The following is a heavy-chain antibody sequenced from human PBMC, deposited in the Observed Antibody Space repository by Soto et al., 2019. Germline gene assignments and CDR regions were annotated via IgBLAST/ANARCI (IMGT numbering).Heavy chain of an antibody. CDR2: IYYSGST. D-gene: IGHD3-10*01. V-gene: IGHV4-59*01. CDR3: ARAERYYGSGIPRYYNWFDP. Sequence: SETLSLTCTVSGGSISSYYWSWIRQPPGKGLEWIGYIYYSGSTNYNPSLKSRVTISVDTSKNQFSLKLSSVTAADTAVYYCARAERYYGSGIPRYYNWFDPWGQGTLVTVSS. CDR1: GGSISSYY. J-gene: IGHJ5*02.